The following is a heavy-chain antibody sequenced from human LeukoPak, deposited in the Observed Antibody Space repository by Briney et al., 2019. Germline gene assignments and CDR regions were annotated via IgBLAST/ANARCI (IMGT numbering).Heavy chain of an antibody. Sequence: SETLSLTCTVSGGSISSSSYYWGWIRQPPGKGLEWIGSIYYSGSTYYNPSLKSRVTISADTSKTPFSLRLSSVTAADTAVYYCARAYSRGTTGYDYWGQGTLVTVSS. CDR1: GGSISSSSYY. CDR2: IYYSGST. CDR3: ARAYSRGTTGYDY. J-gene: IGHJ4*02. D-gene: IGHD4-11*01. V-gene: IGHV4-39*07.